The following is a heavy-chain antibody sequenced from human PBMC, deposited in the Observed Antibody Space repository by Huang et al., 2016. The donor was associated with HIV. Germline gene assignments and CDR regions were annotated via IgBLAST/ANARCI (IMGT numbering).Heavy chain of an antibody. D-gene: IGHD4-17*01. CDR3: ARRRMGYGGAPFDY. V-gene: IGHV4-34*01. CDR2: INQSGST. J-gene: IGHJ4*02. Sequence: QVQLQQWGAGLLKPSETLSLTCAVYGVSFSGYYWSGIRLPPGKGLEWIGEINQSGSTNYNPALKSRVTISVDTSKNQFSLKLSSVTAADTAVYYCARRRMGYGGAPFDYWGQGTLVTVSS. CDR1: GVSFSGYY.